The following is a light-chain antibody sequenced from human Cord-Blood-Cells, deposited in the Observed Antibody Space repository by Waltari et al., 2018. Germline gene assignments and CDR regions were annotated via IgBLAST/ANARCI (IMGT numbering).Light chain of an antibody. CDR3: SSYTSSSTFPYV. V-gene: IGLV2-18*02. CDR1: SSDVGSYNR. CDR2: EVS. Sequence: QSALTQPPSVSGSPGQSVTISCTGTSSDVGSYNRVSWYQQPPGTAPKLMIYEVSNRPSGVPDRFSGSKSGNTASLTSSGLQAEDEADYYCSSYTSSSTFPYVFGTGTKVTVL. J-gene: IGLJ1*01.